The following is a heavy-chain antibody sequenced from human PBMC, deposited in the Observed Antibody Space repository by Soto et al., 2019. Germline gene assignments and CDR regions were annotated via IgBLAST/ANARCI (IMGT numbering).Heavy chain of an antibody. CDR2: ISSNGGST. CDR3: ARDGGQYPEGDYYGMDV. CDR1: GFTFSSYA. J-gene: IGHJ6*02. V-gene: IGHV3-64*02. Sequence: GGSLRLSCAASGFTFSSYAMHWVRQAPGKGLEYVSAISSNGGSTYYADSVKGRFTISRENSKNTLYLQMGSLRAEDMAVYYCARDGGQYPEGDYYGMDVWGHGTTVTVS. D-gene: IGHD3-16*01.